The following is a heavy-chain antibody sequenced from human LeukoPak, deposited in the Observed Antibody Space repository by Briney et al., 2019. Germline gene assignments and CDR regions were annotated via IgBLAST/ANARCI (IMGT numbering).Heavy chain of an antibody. Sequence: SETLSLTCTVSGYSISSGYYWGWIRQPPGKGLEWIGSIYHSGSTYYNPSFKSRVTISVDTSKNQFFLKLSSVTAADKAAYYFARLIVVVVAATRSLEGFDPWGQGALVTVSS. CDR1: GYSISSGYY. V-gene: IGHV4-38-2*02. D-gene: IGHD2-15*01. CDR3: ARLIVVVVAATRSLEGFDP. J-gene: IGHJ5*02. CDR2: IYHSGST.